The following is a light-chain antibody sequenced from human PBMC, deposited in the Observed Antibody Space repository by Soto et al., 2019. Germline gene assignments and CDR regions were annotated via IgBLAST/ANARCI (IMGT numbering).Light chain of an antibody. CDR2: DVS. Sequence: QSVLTQPASVSGSPGQSITISCTGTSSDVVGYNYVSWYQQHPGKAPKLMIYDVSNRPSGVSNRFSGSKSGNTASLTISGLQAEDEADYYCSSYTSSSTLVFGT. CDR3: SSYTSSSTLV. J-gene: IGLJ1*01. CDR1: SSDVVGYNY. V-gene: IGLV2-14*01.